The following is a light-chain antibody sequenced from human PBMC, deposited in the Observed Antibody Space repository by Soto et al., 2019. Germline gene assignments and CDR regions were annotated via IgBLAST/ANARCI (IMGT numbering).Light chain of an antibody. CDR3: SSYTSGSTLVV. J-gene: IGLJ2*01. V-gene: IGLV2-14*01. CDR1: SSDVGAYNY. Sequence: QAVVTQPASVSGSPGQSITISCTGSSSDVGAYNYVSWYQQHPGKAPRLMIYEVTNRPSGVSNRFSGSKSGNTASLTISGLRAEDEADYYCSSYTSGSTLVVFGGGTQLTVL. CDR2: EVT.